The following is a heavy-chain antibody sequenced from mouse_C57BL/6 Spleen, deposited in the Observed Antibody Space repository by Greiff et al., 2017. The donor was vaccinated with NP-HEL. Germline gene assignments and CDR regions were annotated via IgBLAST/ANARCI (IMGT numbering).Heavy chain of an antibody. CDR1: GYTFTDYY. J-gene: IGHJ4*01. Sequence: VQLQQSGPELVKPGASVKISCKASGYTFTDYYMNWVKQSHGKSLEWIGDINPNNGGTSYNQKFKGKATLTVDKSSSTAYMELRSLTSEDSAVYYCARKDFYYGSSSYAMDYWGQGTSVTVSS. CDR2: INPNNGGT. CDR3: ARKDFYYGSSSYAMDY. D-gene: IGHD1-1*01. V-gene: IGHV1-26*01.